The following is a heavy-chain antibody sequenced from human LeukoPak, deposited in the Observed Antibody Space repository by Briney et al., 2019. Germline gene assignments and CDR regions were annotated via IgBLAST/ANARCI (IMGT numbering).Heavy chain of an antibody. D-gene: IGHD3-22*01. V-gene: IGHV4-39*02. Sequence: SETLSLTCTVSGGSISSSSYYWGWIRQPPGKGLEWIGSIYYSGSTYYNPSLKSRVTISVDTSKNQFSLKLSSVTAADTAVYYCARDAVLYYDGAFDIWGQGTMVTVSS. J-gene: IGHJ3*02. CDR2: IYYSGST. CDR1: GGSISSSSYY. CDR3: ARDAVLYYDGAFDI.